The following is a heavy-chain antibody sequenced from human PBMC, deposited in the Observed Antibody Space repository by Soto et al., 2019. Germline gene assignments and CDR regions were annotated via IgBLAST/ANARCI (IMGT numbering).Heavy chain of an antibody. J-gene: IGHJ4*02. V-gene: IGHV4-34*12. D-gene: IGHD3-10*01. CDR2: IIPRGHT. CDR1: GGSFSGNY. CDR3: ATAMWFGTHPEI. Sequence: PSETLSLTCAVSGGSFSGNYWTWFRQPPGKGLEGIGGIIPRGHTKYIPSHKSRATILVDMTQEQYALKVNSVTAADTAVYYCATAMWFGTHPEIWGQGTLVTVSS.